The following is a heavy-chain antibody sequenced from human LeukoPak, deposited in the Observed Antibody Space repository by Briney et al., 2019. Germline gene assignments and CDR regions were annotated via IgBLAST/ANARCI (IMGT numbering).Heavy chain of an antibody. CDR3: ARDRGAYDILTGYRSKGAFDI. V-gene: IGHV4-4*07. CDR1: GGSISSYY. J-gene: IGHJ3*02. CDR2: IDTSGNT. D-gene: IGHD3-9*01. Sequence: SETLSLTCTVSGGSISSYYWSWIRQPPGKGLEWIGRIDTSGNTNYKPSLKSRVTISVDTSKNQFSLKLSSVTAADTAVYYCARDRGAYDILTGYRSKGAFDIWGQGTMVTVSS.